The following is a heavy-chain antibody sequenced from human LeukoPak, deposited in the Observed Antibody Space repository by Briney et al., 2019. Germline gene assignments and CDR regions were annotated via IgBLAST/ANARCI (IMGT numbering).Heavy chain of an antibody. Sequence: SETLSLTCSVSGGSMTNLYWTWIRQPPGKGLEWIGGIYDSGSTRYNPSLESRVTISVDTSKNHFSLKLSSVTAADTAVYYCAKGGSTNFYYGDVWGQGTTVTVSS. D-gene: IGHD2/OR15-2a*01. CDR1: GGSMTNLY. CDR3: AKGGSTNFYYGDV. V-gene: IGHV4-59*01. CDR2: IYDSGST. J-gene: IGHJ6*02.